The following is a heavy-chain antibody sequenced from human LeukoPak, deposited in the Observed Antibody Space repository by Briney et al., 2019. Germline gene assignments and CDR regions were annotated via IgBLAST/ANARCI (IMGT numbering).Heavy chain of an antibody. D-gene: IGHD3-10*01. Sequence: GGTLRLSCAASGFTFSSYWMSWVRQAPGKGLEWVANIKQDGSEKYYVDSVKGRFTISRDNAKNSLYLQMNSLRAEDAAMYYCAREQEYWFDPWGQGTLVTVSS. CDR2: IKQDGSEK. J-gene: IGHJ5*02. CDR1: GFTFSSYW. CDR3: AREQEYWFDP. V-gene: IGHV3-7*01.